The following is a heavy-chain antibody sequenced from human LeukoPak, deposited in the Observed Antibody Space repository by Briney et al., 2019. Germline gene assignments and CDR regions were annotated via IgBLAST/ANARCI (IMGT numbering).Heavy chain of an antibody. D-gene: IGHD6-13*01. V-gene: IGHV1-2*02. CDR1: EYTFTGYY. J-gene: IGHJ4*02. CDR3: AKRPKYGNSWIDF. CDR2: INPNSGGT. Sequence: ASVKVSCKASEYTFTGYYMDWVRQAPGQGLEWMGRINPNSGGTNYAQKFQGRVTMTGDTSISTAYMELSGLTSDDTAVYYCAKRPKYGNSWIDFWGQGTLVTVSS.